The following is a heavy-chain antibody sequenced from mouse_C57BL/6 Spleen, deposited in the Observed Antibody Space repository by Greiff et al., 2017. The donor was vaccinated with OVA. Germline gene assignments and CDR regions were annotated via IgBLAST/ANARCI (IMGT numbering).Heavy chain of an antibody. CDR1: GYSFTSCYF. J-gene: IGHJ3*01. CDR3: ASADWSAY. V-gene: IGHV3-6*01. CDR2: ISYNGSN. Sequence: EVQLQQSGPGLVKPSQSLSLTCSVTGYSFTSCYFWYWIRQFPGNKLEWTGYISYNGSNNYNPSLKNRISITRDTSKNPFFLKLNSVTTEDTATYYCASADWSAYWGQGTLVTVSA.